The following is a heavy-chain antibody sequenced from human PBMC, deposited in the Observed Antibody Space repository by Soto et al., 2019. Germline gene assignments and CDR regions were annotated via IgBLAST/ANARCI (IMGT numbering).Heavy chain of an antibody. CDR1: SGSIDNVYW. J-gene: IGHJ4*02. Sequence: PSETLSLTCAVSSGSIDNVYWWSWVRQSPGKGLEWIGETSHDGVTNYNPSLEGRVTISIDKSKNQVVLTMTNMDPMDTATYYCAHRRRAAGGYFFDYWGQGTLVTVSS. CDR3: AHRRRAAGGYFFDY. CDR2: TSHDGVT. V-gene: IGHV4-4*02. D-gene: IGHD6-25*01.